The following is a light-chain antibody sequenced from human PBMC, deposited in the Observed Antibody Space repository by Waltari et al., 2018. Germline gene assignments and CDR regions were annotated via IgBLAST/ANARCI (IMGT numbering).Light chain of an antibody. CDR3: QSYDISLSGYVV. CDR2: ANN. J-gene: IGLJ2*01. V-gene: IGLV1-40*01. CDR1: NSNIGAADD. Sequence: QSVLTQPPSVSGAPGQRVTIFCTGSNSNIGAADDVHCYRQLPGTAPKLLLFANNNRPSGVPDRFSGSKSGTSASLAITGLQADDEGDYYCQSYDISLSGYVVFGGGTKLTVL.